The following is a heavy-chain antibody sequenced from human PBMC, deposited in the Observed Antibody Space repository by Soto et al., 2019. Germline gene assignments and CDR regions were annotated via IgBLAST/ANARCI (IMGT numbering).Heavy chain of an antibody. CDR1: GFTFSSYG. J-gene: IGHJ6*03. CDR2: IGTAGDT. D-gene: IGHD2-2*01. Sequence: GGSLRLSCAASGFTFSSYGMHWVRQATGKGLEWVSAIGTAGDTYYPGSVKGRFTISRENAKNSLYLQMNSLRAGDTAVYYCARSCSSTSCYWDYYYYMDVWGKGTTVTVSS. CDR3: ARSCSSTSCYWDYYYYMDV. V-gene: IGHV3-13*01.